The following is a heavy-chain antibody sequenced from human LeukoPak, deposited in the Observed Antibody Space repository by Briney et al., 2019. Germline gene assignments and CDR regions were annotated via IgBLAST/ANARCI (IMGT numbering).Heavy chain of an antibody. J-gene: IGHJ4*02. Sequence: GGSLRLSCAASGFTFNNYAMSWVRQAPGKGLEWVSDISGSGGNTYYADSVKGRFTISRDNAKKSVFLQMNSLRAEDTAVYYCARAGYCTNGVCYTLGDYFDYWGQGTLVTVSS. CDR2: ISGSGGNT. CDR1: GFTFNNYA. D-gene: IGHD2-8*01. CDR3: ARAGYCTNGVCYTLGDYFDY. V-gene: IGHV3-23*01.